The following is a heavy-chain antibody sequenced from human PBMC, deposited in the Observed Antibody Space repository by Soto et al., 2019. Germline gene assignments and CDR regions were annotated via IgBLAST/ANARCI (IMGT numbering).Heavy chain of an antibody. CDR2: ISYDGSNK. V-gene: IGHV3-30-3*01. Sequence: GGSLRLSCAASGFTFSSYAMHWVRQAPGKGLEWVAVISYDGSNKYYADSVKGRFTISRDNSKNTLYLQMNSLRAEDTAVYYCARAGCSSTSCYPQLDYWGQGTLVTVSS. J-gene: IGHJ4*02. D-gene: IGHD2-2*01. CDR1: GFTFSSYA. CDR3: ARAGCSSTSCYPQLDY.